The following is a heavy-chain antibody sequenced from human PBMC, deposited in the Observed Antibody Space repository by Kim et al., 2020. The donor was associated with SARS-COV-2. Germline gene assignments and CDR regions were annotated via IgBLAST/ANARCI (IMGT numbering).Heavy chain of an antibody. CDR1: GGSISSSSYY. J-gene: IGHJ2*01. CDR2: IYYSGST. D-gene: IGHD3-16*01. CDR3: ARRGDPDYWYFDL. Sequence: SETLSLTCTVSGGSISSSSYYWGWIRQPPGKGLEWIGSIYYSGSTYYNPSLKSRVTISVDTSKNQFSLKLSSVTAADTAVYYCARRGDPDYWYFDLWGRG. V-gene: IGHV4-39*01.